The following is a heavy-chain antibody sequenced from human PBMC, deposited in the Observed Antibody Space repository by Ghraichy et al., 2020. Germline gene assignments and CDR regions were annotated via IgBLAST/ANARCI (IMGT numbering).Heavy chain of an antibody. Sequence: GGSLRLSCAASGFTFSSYWMSWVRQAPGKGLEWVANIKQDGSEKYYVDSVKGRFTISRDNAKNSLYLQMNSLRAEDTAVYYCAGYRIVVVPAAIDYMDVWGQGTTVTVSS. CDR3: AGYRIVVVPAAIDYMDV. D-gene: IGHD2-2*01. V-gene: IGHV3-7*03. CDR1: GFTFSSYW. CDR2: IKQDGSEK. J-gene: IGHJ6*03.